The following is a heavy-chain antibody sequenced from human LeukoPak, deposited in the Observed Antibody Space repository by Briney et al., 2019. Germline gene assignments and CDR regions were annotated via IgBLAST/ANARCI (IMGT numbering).Heavy chain of an antibody. Sequence: PGRSLRLSCAASGFTFSTYGMHWVRQTPGKGLEWVAVMWYEGSNKYYADSVKGRFTISRDNSKNTLDLQMNSLRVEDTAVYYCARDGYSGSKRGFYFDSWGRGTVVSVSS. V-gene: IGHV3-33*01. CDR2: MWYEGSNK. CDR3: ARDGYSGSKRGFYFDS. J-gene: IGHJ4*02. CDR1: GFTFSTYG. D-gene: IGHD5-12*01.